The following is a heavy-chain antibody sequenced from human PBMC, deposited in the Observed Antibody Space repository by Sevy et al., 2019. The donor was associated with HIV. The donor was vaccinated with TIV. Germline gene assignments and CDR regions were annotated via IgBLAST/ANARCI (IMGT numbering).Heavy chain of an antibody. Sequence: SEPLSLTCTVSGGSISSYYWSWIRQPPGKGLEWIGYIYYSGSTNYNPSLKSRVTISVDTSKNQFSLKLSSVTAADTAVYYCARAYSGYDYPYYYYYMDVWGKGTTVTVSS. D-gene: IGHD5-12*01. V-gene: IGHV4-59*01. CDR2: IYYSGST. CDR3: ARAYSGYDYPYYYYYMDV. J-gene: IGHJ6*03. CDR1: GGSISSYY.